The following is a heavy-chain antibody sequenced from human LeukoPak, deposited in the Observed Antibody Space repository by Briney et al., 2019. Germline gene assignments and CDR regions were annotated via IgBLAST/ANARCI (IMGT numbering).Heavy chain of an antibody. CDR2: INTNTGNP. Sequence: GASVKVSCKASGYTFTSYAMNWVRQAPGQGLEWMGWINTNTGNPAYAQGFTGRFVFSLDTSVSTAYLQISSLKAEDTAVYYCASTYSGSYFYHSYFDYWGQGTLATVSS. J-gene: IGHJ4*02. D-gene: IGHD3-10*01. CDR1: GYTFTSYA. CDR3: ASTYSGSYFYHSYFDY. V-gene: IGHV7-4-1*02.